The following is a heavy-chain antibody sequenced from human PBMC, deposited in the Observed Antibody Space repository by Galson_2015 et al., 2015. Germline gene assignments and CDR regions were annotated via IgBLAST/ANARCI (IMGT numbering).Heavy chain of an antibody. J-gene: IGHJ4*02. CDR3: ARQSIVVSGTVDY. CDR2: IYPSDSDT. D-gene: IGHD6-19*01. CDR1: GYSFTSYW. V-gene: IGHV5-51*01. Sequence: QSGAEVKKPGESLTISCKGSGYSFTSYWIGWVRQMPGKGLEWMGIIYPSDSDTRYSPSFQGQVTISADKSISTAYLQWSSLKASDTAVYYCARQSIVVSGTVDYWGRGTLVTASS.